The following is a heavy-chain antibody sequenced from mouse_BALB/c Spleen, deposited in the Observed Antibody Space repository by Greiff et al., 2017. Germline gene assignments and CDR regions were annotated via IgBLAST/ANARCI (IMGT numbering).Heavy chain of an antibody. CDR1: GYSFTDYI. D-gene: IGHD2-3*01. Sequence: EVQLQQTGPELVKPGASVKISCKASGYSFTDYIMLWVKQSHGKSLEWIGNINPYYGSTSYNLKFKGKATLTVDKSSSTAYMQLNSLTSEDSAVYYCARDDGYYSYFDYWGQGTTLTVSS. V-gene: IGHV1-39*01. J-gene: IGHJ2*01. CDR3: ARDDGYYSYFDY. CDR2: INPYYGST.